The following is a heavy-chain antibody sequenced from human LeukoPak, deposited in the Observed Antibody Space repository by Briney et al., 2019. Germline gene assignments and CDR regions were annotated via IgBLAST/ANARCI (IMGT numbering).Heavy chain of an antibody. CDR2: ISGSGGTT. D-gene: IGHD6-19*01. V-gene: IGHV3-23*01. J-gene: IGHJ4*02. CDR1: GFTFSNYA. Sequence: GGSLRLSCAASGFTFSNYAMSWVRQAPGKGLEWVSAISGSGGTTHYADSVKGRFTISRDNSKNTLYLQMNSLRAEDTAVYYCAKGSAVAGYYFDYWGQGTLVTVSS. CDR3: AKGSAVAGYYFDY.